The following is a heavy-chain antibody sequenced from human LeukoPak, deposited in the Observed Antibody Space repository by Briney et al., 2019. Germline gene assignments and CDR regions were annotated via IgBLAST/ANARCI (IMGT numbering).Heavy chain of an antibody. CDR2: ISYDGSNR. D-gene: IGHD3-3*01. J-gene: IGHJ4*02. CDR3: ARDPEYYDFWSGYYPPYYFDY. Sequence: PGGSLRLSCAASGFTFSSYGMHWVRQAPGKGLEWVAVISYDGSNRYYADSVKGRFTISRDSSKNTLYLQMNSLRAEDTAVYYCARDPEYYDFWSGYYPPYYFDYWGQGTLVTVSS. CDR1: GFTFSSYG. V-gene: IGHV3-30*19.